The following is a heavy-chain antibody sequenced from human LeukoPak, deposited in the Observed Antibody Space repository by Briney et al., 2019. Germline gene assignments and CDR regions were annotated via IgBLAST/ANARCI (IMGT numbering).Heavy chain of an antibody. CDR2: INSDGSST. CDR3: ARDKYSGYSGYDSATFLF. V-gene: IGHV3-74*01. CDR1: GFTFSSYW. D-gene: IGHD5-12*01. Sequence: GGSLRLSCAASGFTFSSYWMHWVRQAPGKGLVWVSRINSDGSSTSYADSVKGRFTISRDNAKNTLYLQMNSLRAEDTAVYYCARDKYSGYSGYDSATFLFWGQGTLVTVSS. J-gene: IGHJ4*02.